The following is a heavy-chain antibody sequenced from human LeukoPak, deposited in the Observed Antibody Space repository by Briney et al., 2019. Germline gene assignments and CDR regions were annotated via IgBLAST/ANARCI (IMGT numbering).Heavy chain of an antibody. CDR3: ARLAQFYGMDV. Sequence: GRSLRLSCAASGFTFSSYAMHWVSQAPGKGLEWVAVISYDGSNKYYADSVKGRFTISRDNSKNTLYLQTNSLRAEDTAVYYCARLAQFYGMDVWGKGTTVTVSS. CDR2: ISYDGSNK. V-gene: IGHV3-30*04. D-gene: IGHD5-24*01. CDR1: GFTFSSYA. J-gene: IGHJ6*04.